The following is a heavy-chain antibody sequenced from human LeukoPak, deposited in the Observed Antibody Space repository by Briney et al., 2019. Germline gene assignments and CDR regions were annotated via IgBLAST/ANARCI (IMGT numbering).Heavy chain of an antibody. D-gene: IGHD2-21*02. CDR2: IRSDGTTK. V-gene: IGHV3-30*02. J-gene: IGHJ4*02. Sequence: GGSLRLSCAPPGFTFSRYGMHWVRQAPGKGLEWVAFIRSDGTTKYYSDSVKGRFTISRDNAKNSVYLEMNSLRADDTAVYYCAREQWWRLDYWGQGALVTVSS. CDR1: GFTFSRYG. CDR3: AREQWWRLDY.